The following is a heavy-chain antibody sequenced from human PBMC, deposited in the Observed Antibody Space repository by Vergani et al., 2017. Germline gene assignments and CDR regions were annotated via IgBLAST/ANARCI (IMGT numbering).Heavy chain of an antibody. CDR3: AKILKGSSSSWYVVY. D-gene: IGHD6-13*01. V-gene: IGHV3-23*01. CDR1: GFTVSSYA. CDR2: ISGSGGST. J-gene: IGHJ4*02. Sequence: EVQLLESGGGLVQPGGSLRLSCAASGFTVSSYAMSWVRQAPGKGLEWVSAISGSGGSTYYADSVKGRFTISRDNAKNTLYLQMNSLRAEDTAVYYCAKILKGSSSSWYVVYWGQGTLVTVSS.